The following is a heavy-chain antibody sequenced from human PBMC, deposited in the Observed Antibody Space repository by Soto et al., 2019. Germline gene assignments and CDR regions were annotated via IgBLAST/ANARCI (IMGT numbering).Heavy chain of an antibody. CDR3: AREDYYYDSSPKYGMDV. Sequence: SLRLSCEASGFTFSSYSMNWVRQAPGKGLQWVSFITSSGSAIYYAGSVKGRFTISRDNAKNSLYLQMNSLRAEDTAVYYCAREDYYYDSSPKYGMDVWGQGTTVTVSS. CDR1: GFTFSSYS. J-gene: IGHJ6*02. V-gene: IGHV3-21*05. D-gene: IGHD3-22*01. CDR2: ITSSGSAI.